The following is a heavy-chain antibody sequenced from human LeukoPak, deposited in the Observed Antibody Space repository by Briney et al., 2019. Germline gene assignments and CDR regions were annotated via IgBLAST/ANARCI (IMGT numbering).Heavy chain of an antibody. V-gene: IGHV1-18*01. CDR1: GYTFTSYG. Sequence: GASVKVSCKASGYTFTSYGISWVRQAPGQGLEWMGWISAYNGNTNYAQKLQGRVTMTTDTSTSTAYMELRSLRSDDTAVYYCAREGCSSGWSDPPFFDYWGQGTLVTVSS. CDR3: AREGCSSGWSDPPFFDY. CDR2: ISAYNGNT. D-gene: IGHD6-19*01. J-gene: IGHJ4*02.